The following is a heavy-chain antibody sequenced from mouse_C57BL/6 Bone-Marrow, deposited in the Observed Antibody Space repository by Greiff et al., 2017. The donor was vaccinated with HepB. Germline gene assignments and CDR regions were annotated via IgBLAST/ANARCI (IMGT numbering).Heavy chain of an antibody. V-gene: IGHV1-12*01. CDR1: GYTFTSYN. CDR2: IYPGNGDT. CDR3: AASITTVVAEEFAY. J-gene: IGHJ3*01. D-gene: IGHD1-1*01. Sequence: SGAELVRPGASVKMSCKASGYTFTSYNMHWVKQTPRQGLEWIGAIYPGNGDTSYNQKFKGKATLTVDKSSSTAYMQLSSLTSEDSAVYFCAASITTVVAEEFAYWGQGTLVTVSA.